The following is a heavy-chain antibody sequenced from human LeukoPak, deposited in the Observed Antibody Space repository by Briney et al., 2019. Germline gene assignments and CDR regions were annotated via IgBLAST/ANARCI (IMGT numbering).Heavy chain of an antibody. D-gene: IGHD3-10*01. J-gene: IGHJ4*02. CDR3: ARSRVTMVRGSPNWNFDY. CDR2: IYYSGST. Sequence: SETLSLTCTVSGGSINTYYWSWIRQPPGKGLEWIGYIYYSGSTNYNPSLKSRVIILVDTPKNQFSLKLSSVTAADTAVYYCARSRVTMVRGSPNWNFDYWGQGILVTVSS. V-gene: IGHV4-59*01. CDR1: GGSINTYY.